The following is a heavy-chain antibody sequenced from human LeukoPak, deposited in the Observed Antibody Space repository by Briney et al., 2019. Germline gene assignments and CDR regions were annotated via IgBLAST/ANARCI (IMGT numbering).Heavy chain of an antibody. CDR1: GYTFTSYD. V-gene: IGHV1-2*04. CDR2: INPNSGGT. Sequence: VASVKVSCKASGYTFTSYDINWVRQATGQGLEWMGWINPNSGGTNYAQKFQGWVTMTRDTSISTAYMELSRLRSDDTAVYYCARSYSGYDYALRNWGQGTLVTVSS. D-gene: IGHD5-12*01. CDR3: ARSYSGYDYALRN. J-gene: IGHJ4*02.